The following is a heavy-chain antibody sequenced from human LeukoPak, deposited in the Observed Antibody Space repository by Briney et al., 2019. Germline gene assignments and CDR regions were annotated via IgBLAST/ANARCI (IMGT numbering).Heavy chain of an antibody. V-gene: IGHV1-18*01. CDR3: ARATVTTKKVDY. CDR2: ISAYNGNT. D-gene: IGHD4-17*01. Sequence: ASVKVSCKASGYTFTSYGISWVRQATGQGLEWMGWISAYNGNTNYAQKLQGRVTMTTDTSTSTAYMELRSLRSDDTAVYYCARATVTTKKVDYWGQGTLVTVSS. CDR1: GYTFTSYG. J-gene: IGHJ4*02.